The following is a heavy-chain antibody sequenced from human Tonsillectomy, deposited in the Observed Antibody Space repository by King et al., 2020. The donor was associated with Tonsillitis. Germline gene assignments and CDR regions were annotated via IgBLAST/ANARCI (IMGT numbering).Heavy chain of an antibody. CDR1: GFSLSTSGVG. V-gene: IGHV2-5*01. CDR3: AHYKADYYDISGYYLSSSPRFCFDY. Sequence: ITLKESGPTLVKPTQTLTLTCTFSGFSLSTSGVGVGWIRQPPGKALEWLALIYWNDDKGYSPSLKSRLTITKDTSKNQVVLTMTNMDPVDTATYYCAHYKADYYDISGYYLSSSPRFCFDYWGQGTLVTVSS. D-gene: IGHD3-22*01. CDR2: IYWNDDK. J-gene: IGHJ4*02.